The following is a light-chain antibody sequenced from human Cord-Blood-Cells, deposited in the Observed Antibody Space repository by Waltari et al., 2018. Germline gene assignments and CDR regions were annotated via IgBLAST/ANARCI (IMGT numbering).Light chain of an antibody. J-gene: IGLJ3*02. Sequence: QSALTQPASVSGSPGQSITISCTGTSSDVGGYNYVSWYQQHHGKAPKPMIYVVSNRPSGCSNRCSGSKSGNTASPTISGLQAEDEADYYCSSYTSSSSRVFGGGTKLTVL. V-gene: IGLV2-14*03. CDR3: SSYTSSSSRV. CDR2: VVS. CDR1: SSDVGGYNY.